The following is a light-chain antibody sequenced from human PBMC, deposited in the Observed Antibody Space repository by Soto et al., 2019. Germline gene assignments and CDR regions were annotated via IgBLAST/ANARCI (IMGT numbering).Light chain of an antibody. CDR2: GAS. V-gene: IGKV3D-15*01. CDR1: QSVSTN. Sequence: EIVMTQSPATLSVSPGARATLSCRASQSVSTNLAWYQQKRGQAPRLLIYGASTRANGIPARFSGSGSGTEFTLIISSLQSEDFAVYYCQQYNNWPPWTFGQGTKVEIK. CDR3: QQYNNWPPWT. J-gene: IGKJ1*01.